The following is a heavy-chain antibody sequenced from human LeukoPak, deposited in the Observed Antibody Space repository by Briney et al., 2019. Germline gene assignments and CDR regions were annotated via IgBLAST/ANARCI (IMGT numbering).Heavy chain of an antibody. Sequence: GRSLRLSCAASGFTFSSYAMHWVRQAPGKGLEWVAVISYDGSNKYYADSVKGRFTISRDNSKNTLYLQMNSLRAEDTAVYYCARDGSSGYFPINWFDPWGQGTLVTVSS. J-gene: IGHJ5*02. V-gene: IGHV3-30-3*01. CDR3: ARDGSSGYFPINWFDP. D-gene: IGHD3-22*01. CDR2: ISYDGSNK. CDR1: GFTFSSYA.